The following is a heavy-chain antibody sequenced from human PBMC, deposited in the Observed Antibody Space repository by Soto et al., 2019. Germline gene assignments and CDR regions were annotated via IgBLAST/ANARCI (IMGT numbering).Heavy chain of an antibody. CDR3: ATENTRMGRTLVGVVIADLYD. CDR2: FDPEDGET. V-gene: IGHV1-24*01. CDR1: GHPVTDLS. Sequence: ASVKASCTVSGHPVTDLSMHWGRLAPGRGLEWMGRFDPEDGETVYAEKFQGRLTMTEDTSTDTAYMELSSLRYEDTAVYYCATENTRMGRTLVGVVIADLYDWGQAPLVTFAS. J-gene: IGHJ4*02. D-gene: IGHD3-3*01.